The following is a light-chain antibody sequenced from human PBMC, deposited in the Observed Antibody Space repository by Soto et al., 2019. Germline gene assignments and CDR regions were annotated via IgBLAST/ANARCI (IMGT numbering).Light chain of an antibody. CDR3: QQYGSSPFT. CDR2: DAS. V-gene: IGKV1-5*01. J-gene: IGKJ3*01. CDR1: QSISKW. Sequence: IQMTQSPSTLSASVGDIVTVTFRASQSISKWVAWYQQKPGKAPELLIYDASNLQSGVPSRFSGSGSGTDFTLTISRLEPEDFAVYYCQQYGSSPFTFGPGTKVDIK.